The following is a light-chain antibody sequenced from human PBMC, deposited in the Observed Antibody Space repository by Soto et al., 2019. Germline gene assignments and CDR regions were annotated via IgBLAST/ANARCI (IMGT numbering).Light chain of an antibody. CDR1: QNIINY. Sequence: DIQVTQSPSSLFASVGDRVTITCRASQNIINYLNWYQQKPGKAPKVLIYAATTLQNGAPSRFSGSGSGTDVTLTIRSLQPEDFASYYCQQSYSTPWTFGLGTKVEIK. CDR2: AAT. CDR3: QQSYSTPWT. J-gene: IGKJ1*01. V-gene: IGKV1-39*01.